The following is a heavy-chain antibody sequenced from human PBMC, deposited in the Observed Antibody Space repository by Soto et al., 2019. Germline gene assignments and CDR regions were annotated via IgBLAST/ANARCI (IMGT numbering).Heavy chain of an antibody. Sequence: ASVKVSCKASGYTFTSYDINWVRQAAGQGLEWMGWMNPNSGNTVYAQKFQGRVTMTRNTSISTAYMELSSLRSEDTAVYYCASEVVLVPATNWGQGTLVTVSS. CDR3: ASEVVLVPATN. CDR2: MNPNSGNT. CDR1: GYTFTSYD. J-gene: IGHJ4*02. D-gene: IGHD2-2*01. V-gene: IGHV1-8*01.